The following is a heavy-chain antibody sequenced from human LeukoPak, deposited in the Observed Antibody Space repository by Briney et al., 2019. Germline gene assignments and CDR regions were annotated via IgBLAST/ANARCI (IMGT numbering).Heavy chain of an antibody. CDR1: GFTFDDYA. Sequence: GGSLRLSCAASGFTFDDYAMHWVRQAPGKGLEWVSGISWNSGSIGYADSVKGRFTISRDNAKNSLYLQMNSLRAEDTAVYYCARGYCSSTSCYTIVGYYYYMDVWGKGTTVTVSS. CDR3: ARGYCSSTSCYTIVGYYYYMDV. J-gene: IGHJ6*03. V-gene: IGHV3-9*01. CDR2: ISWNSGSI. D-gene: IGHD2-2*02.